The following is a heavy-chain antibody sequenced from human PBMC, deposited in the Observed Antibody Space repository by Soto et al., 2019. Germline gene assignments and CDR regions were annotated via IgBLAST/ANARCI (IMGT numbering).Heavy chain of an antibody. V-gene: IGHV4-30-4*01. CDR1: GDSISSGGYY. CDR3: ARFSGGTRRRACDA. CDR2: IYYNGDA. J-gene: IGHJ5*02. D-gene: IGHD1-7*01. Sequence: SETLSLTCTVSGDSISSGGYYWSWIRQPPGKGLEWIGYIYYNGDAYYNPSLKGRVVISVDRSENQFSLKVGSVTAADTAVYYCARFSGGTRRRACDAWGQGALSTV.